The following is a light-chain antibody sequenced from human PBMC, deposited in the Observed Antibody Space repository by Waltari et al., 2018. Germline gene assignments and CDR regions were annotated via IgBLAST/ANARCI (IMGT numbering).Light chain of an antibody. CDR2: EVS. CDR1: SSDVGSYHL. J-gene: IGLJ3*02. V-gene: IGLV2-23*02. CDR3: CSYAGSSPWV. Sequence: QSALTQPASVSGSPGQSITISCTGTSSDVGSYHLVSWYQQPPGKAPKLMIYEVSKRPSGVSNRFSGSKSGNTASLTISGLQAEDEADYYCCSYAGSSPWVFGGGTKLTVL.